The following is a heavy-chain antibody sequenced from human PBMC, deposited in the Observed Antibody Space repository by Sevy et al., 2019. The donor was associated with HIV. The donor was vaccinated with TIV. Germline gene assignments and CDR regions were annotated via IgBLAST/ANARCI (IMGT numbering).Heavy chain of an antibody. CDR3: TTDHRRDGIVVVPFEY. CDR2: IRSKAGGGTT. J-gene: IGHJ4*02. V-gene: IGHV3-15*01. D-gene: IGHD2-15*01. CDR1: GFTFSNAW. Sequence: GGSLRLSCAASGFTFSNAWMSWVRQSPGKGLEWVGRIRSKAGGGTTDYATIVKGKFTISRDDSSDILYLQLNSLEPEDTAVYYCTTDHRRDGIVVVPFEYWGQGTLVTVSS.